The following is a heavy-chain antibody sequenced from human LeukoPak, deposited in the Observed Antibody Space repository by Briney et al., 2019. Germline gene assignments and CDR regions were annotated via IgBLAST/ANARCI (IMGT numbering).Heavy chain of an antibody. J-gene: IGHJ4*02. Sequence: ASVKVSCKASGYTFTSYYMHWVRQAPGQGLEWMGIINPSGGSTSYAQKFQGRVTMTRDTSTSTVYMELSSLRSDDTAVYYCARRDGLQLPLDYWGQGTLVTVSS. CDR2: INPSGGST. D-gene: IGHD2-2*01. V-gene: IGHV1-46*01. CDR3: ARRDGLQLPLDY. CDR1: GYTFTSYY.